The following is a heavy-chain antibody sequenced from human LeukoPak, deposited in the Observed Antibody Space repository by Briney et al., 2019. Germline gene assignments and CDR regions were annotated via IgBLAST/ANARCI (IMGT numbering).Heavy chain of an antibody. D-gene: IGHD1-26*01. J-gene: IGHJ6*02. CDR2: ISPHTDNT. V-gene: IGHV1-18*01. Sequence: ASVKVSCKASGYTFTTFGVSWVRQAPGQGLEWMGWISPHTDNTNYAQKFQGRVTITADKSTSTAYMELSSLRSEDTAVYYCARDPSGSPYYYYGMDVWGQGTTVTVSS. CDR1: GYTFTTFG. CDR3: ARDPSGSPYYYYGMDV.